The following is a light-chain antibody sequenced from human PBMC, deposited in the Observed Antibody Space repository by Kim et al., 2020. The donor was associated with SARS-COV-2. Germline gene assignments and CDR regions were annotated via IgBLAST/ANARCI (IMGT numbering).Light chain of an antibody. CDR1: QSINIY. J-gene: IGKJ4*01. V-gene: IGKV1-39*01. Sequence: DIQMTQSPSSLSASVGDRVTITCRASQSINIYVNWYQQEPGTAPKLLIYAASNLQSWVPSRFSGSGSGTDFTLTISSLQPEDFATYYCQQSYSTPPALTFGGGTKVDIK. CDR2: AAS. CDR3: QQSYSTPPALT.